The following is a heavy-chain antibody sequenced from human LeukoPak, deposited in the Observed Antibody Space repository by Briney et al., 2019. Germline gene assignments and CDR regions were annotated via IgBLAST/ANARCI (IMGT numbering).Heavy chain of an antibody. CDR3: ARAAYSSTWYSRYFDL. D-gene: IGHD6-13*01. Sequence: PGGSLRLSCAASGFTFRSYDMHWVRQATGKGLEWVSGIGTAGEIYYPGSVKGRFTISRENAKNSLYLQMYSLRAGDTAVYYCARAAYSSTWYSRYFDLWGRGTLVTVSS. V-gene: IGHV3-13*01. J-gene: IGHJ2*01. CDR1: GFTFRSYD. CDR2: IGTAGEI.